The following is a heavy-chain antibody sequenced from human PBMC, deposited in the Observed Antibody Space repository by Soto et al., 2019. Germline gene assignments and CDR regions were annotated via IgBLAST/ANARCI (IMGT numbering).Heavy chain of an antibody. D-gene: IGHD1-26*01. CDR3: AREDILGARSFDY. CDR2: ISSLSTPR. Sequence: QVQLQQWGAGLLKPSETLSLTCAVYGGSFSGYYWSWIRQPPGKGLEWISYISSLSTPRYYAESVEGRFIISRDNAKNSLYLQMNSLRDEDTAVYFCAREDILGARSFDYWGQGTLVTVSS. J-gene: IGHJ4*02. V-gene: IGHV3-11*04. CDR1: GGSFSGYY.